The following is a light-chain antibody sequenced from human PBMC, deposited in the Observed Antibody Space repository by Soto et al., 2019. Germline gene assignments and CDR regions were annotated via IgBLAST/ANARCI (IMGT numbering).Light chain of an antibody. CDR1: QSVSGSY. Sequence: EIVLTQSPGTLSLSPGERATLSCRASQSVSGSYLAWHQQKSGQAPRLLIFGVSTKATGIADRFSCSGSGTVFALTISRLEPEDFAVDYCQQYGSSLWTFGQGTKVEIK. J-gene: IGKJ1*01. CDR2: GVS. CDR3: QQYGSSLWT. V-gene: IGKV3-20*01.